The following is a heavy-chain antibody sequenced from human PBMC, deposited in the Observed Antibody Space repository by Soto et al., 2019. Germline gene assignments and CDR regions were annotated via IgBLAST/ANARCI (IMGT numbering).Heavy chain of an antibody. CDR2: ISNSGGGT. CDR3: AKEDVGGYYYSGL. Sequence: TGGSLRPSCAAPGFTFSNQFISWVRPAPGKGLEWVSSISNSGGGTYYADSVRGRFTISRDNSKNTLYLQMNSLRAEDTAVYYCAKEDVGGYYYSGLWGRGTLVTVSS. D-gene: IGHD1-26*01. V-gene: IGHV3-23*01. J-gene: IGHJ4*02. CDR1: GFTFSNQF.